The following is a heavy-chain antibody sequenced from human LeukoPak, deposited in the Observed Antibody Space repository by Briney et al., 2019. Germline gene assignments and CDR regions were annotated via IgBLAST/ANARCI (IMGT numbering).Heavy chain of an antibody. CDR3: ARESAEAFDI. V-gene: IGHV3-21*01. J-gene: IGHJ3*02. Sequence: GGSLRLSCAASGFTFSNAWMSWVRRAPGKGLEWVASISSSGDYLYHADSVKGRFTISRDNSKNSLYLQMNSLRAEDTAVYYCARESAEAFDIWGQGTMVTVSS. CDR2: ISSSGDYL. CDR1: GFTFSNAW.